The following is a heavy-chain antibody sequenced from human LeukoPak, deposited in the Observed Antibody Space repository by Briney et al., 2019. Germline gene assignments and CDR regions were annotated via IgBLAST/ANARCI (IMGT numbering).Heavy chain of an antibody. CDR2: ISVSDDST. J-gene: IGHJ4*02. CDR1: GFTSSDYT. CDR3: AKGRYCSSTNCPYDY. V-gene: IGHV3-23*01. Sequence: GGSLRLSCAASGFTSSDYTMNWVRQAPGKGLEWVSGISVSDDSTYYADSVKGRFTMSRDNSNNMLYLQMNSLRAEDTAVYYCAKGRYCSSTNCPYDYWGQGTLVTVSS. D-gene: IGHD2-2*01.